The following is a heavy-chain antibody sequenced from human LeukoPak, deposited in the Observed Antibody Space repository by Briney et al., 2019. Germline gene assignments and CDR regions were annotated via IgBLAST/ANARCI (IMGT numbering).Heavy chain of an antibody. CDR1: GGSNCSSSYY. J-gene: IGHJ4*02. D-gene: IGHD6-13*01. CDR3: ARDRGAAAGILFDY. Sequence: PSETLPLTRTVSGGSNCSSSYYWPWTRQPPGEGLEWIGCIYYSGSTYYNPSLKSRVTISVDTSKTQFSLKLSSVTAADTAVYYCARDRGAAAGILFDYWGQGTLVTVSS. V-gene: IGHV4-39*07. CDR2: IYYSGST.